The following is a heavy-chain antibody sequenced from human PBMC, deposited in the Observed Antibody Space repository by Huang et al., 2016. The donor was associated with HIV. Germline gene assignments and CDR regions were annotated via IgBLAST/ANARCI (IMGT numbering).Heavy chain of an antibody. J-gene: IGHJ4*02. CDR3: ARDLDIVVPTAPDY. CDR1: GYTFTNYG. D-gene: IGHD2-21*02. CDR2: SSTVNGNT. Sequence: QIQLVQSGAEVKKPGASVKVSCKTSGYTFTNYGITWVRQAPGHGLEWRGWSSTVNGNTYYAPTVQGGVPMTTDTPATTAFRELRSLRSDDTAVYYCARDLDIVVPTAPDYWGQGTLVTVSS. V-gene: IGHV1-18*01.